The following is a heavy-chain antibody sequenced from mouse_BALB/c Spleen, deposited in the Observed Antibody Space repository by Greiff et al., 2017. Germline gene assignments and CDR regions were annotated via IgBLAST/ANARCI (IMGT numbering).Heavy chain of an antibody. V-gene: IGHV2-5-1*01. CDR3: ANSRYAMDY. Sequence: VKLVESGPSLVQPSQSLSITCTVSGFSLTSYGVHWVRQSPGKGLEWLGVIWRGGSTDYNAAFMSRLSITKDNSKSQVFFKMNSLQADDTAIYYCANSRYAMDYWGQGTSVTVSS. CDR1: GFSLTSYG. CDR2: IWRGGST. J-gene: IGHJ4*01.